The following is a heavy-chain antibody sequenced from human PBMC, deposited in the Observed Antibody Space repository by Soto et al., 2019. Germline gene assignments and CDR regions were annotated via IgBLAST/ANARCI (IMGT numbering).Heavy chain of an antibody. V-gene: IGHV3-74*01. Sequence: VGSLRLSCATSGFAFSDYWMHWARQVPGKGLVWLSRINSDGSGTGYADSVRGRFTIFRDNAKRTVYLQMNSLTVEDTAVYYCVEEGGAGTGYWGQGTMVTVSS. CDR2: INSDGSGT. J-gene: IGHJ4*02. CDR1: GFAFSDYW. CDR3: VEEGGAGTGY. D-gene: IGHD1-1*01.